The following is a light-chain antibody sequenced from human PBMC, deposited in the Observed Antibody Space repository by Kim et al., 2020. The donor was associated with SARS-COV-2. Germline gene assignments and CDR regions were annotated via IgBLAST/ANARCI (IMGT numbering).Light chain of an antibody. CDR1: QSVSSNS. V-gene: IGKV3-20*01. J-gene: IGKJ1*01. CDR3: QHYGSSLRT. Sequence: EIVLTQSPGTLTLSPGERATLSCRTSQSVSSNSLAWYQQKPGQPPRLLIYGASNRATGVPDRFTGSGSGTDFTLTISRLEPEDLAVYYCQHYGSSLRTFGPGTKVEIK. CDR2: GAS.